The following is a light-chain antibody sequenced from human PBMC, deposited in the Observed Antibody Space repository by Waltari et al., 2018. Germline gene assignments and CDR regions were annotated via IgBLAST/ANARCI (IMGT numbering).Light chain of an antibody. V-gene: IGKV1-33*01. J-gene: IGKJ2*01. CDR3: QQFDNLVYT. CDR1: HDISNY. CDR2: DAS. Sequence: DIQMTQSPSSLSASVGDRGTITCQASHDISNYLNWYQQKPGKAPKLLIYDASNLETGGPSRFSGSGSGTDFSFTISSLQPEDIATYYCQQFDNLVYTFGQGTKLEIK.